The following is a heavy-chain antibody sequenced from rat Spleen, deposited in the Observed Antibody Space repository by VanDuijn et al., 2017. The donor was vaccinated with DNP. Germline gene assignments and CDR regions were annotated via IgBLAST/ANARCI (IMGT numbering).Heavy chain of an antibody. J-gene: IGHJ2*01. Sequence: EVRLVESGGGLVPPGGALKLSCAASGFTFSDYYMAWVRQAPKKGLLWVASISYEGGTTYYGDSVKGRFTVSRENAKDTLYLQMNSLRFEDTATYYCARRGYGYEDYWGQGVMVIVSS. V-gene: IGHV5-22*01. CDR3: ARRGYGYEDY. D-gene: IGHD4-4*01. CDR2: ISYEGGTT. CDR1: GFTFSDYY.